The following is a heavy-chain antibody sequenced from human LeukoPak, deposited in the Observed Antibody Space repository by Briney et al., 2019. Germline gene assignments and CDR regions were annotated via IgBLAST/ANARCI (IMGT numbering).Heavy chain of an antibody. CDR3: AELGITMIGGV. CDR2: ISSSGSTI. D-gene: IGHD3-10*02. J-gene: IGHJ6*04. CDR1: GFTFSSYE. V-gene: IGHV3-48*03. Sequence: GGFLRLSCAASGFTFSSYEMNWVRQAPGKGLEWVSYISSSGSTIYYADSVKGRFTISRDNAKNSLYLQMNSLRAEDTDVYYCAELGITMIGGVWGKGTTVTISS.